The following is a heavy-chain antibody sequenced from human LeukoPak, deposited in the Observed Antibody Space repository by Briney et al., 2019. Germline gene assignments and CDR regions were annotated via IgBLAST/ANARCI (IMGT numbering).Heavy chain of an antibody. J-gene: IGHJ4*02. CDR1: GFPLSTSGVG. Sequence: SGPTLVNPTQTLTLTCTFSGFPLSTSGVGVGWIRQPPGKALEWLAVIYWDDDKRYSPSLKSRLTITKDTSKKQVVLTMTNMDPVDTATYYCAHRDTAMVTGYFDYWGQGTLVTVSS. V-gene: IGHV2-5*02. CDR2: IYWDDDK. CDR3: AHRDTAMVTGYFDY. D-gene: IGHD5-18*01.